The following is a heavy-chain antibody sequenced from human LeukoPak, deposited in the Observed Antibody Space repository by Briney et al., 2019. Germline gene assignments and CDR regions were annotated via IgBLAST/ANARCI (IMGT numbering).Heavy chain of an antibody. D-gene: IGHD6-13*01. Sequence: ASVKVSCKASGGTFSSYAISWVRQAPGQGLEWMGWISAYNGNTNYAQKLQGRVTMTTDTSTSTAYMELRSLRSDDTAVYYCARESSSSGKGDWFDPWGQGTLVTVSS. CDR3: ARESSSSGKGDWFDP. J-gene: IGHJ5*02. CDR1: GGTFSSYA. V-gene: IGHV1-18*01. CDR2: ISAYNGNT.